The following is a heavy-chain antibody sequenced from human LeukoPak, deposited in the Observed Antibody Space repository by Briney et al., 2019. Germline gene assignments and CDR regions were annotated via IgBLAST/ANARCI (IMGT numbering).Heavy chain of an antibody. V-gene: IGHV1-69*13. CDR3: ARGDYYDSSGYSGFDY. CDR1: GGTFSSYA. D-gene: IGHD3-22*01. CDR2: IIPIFGTA. Sequence: SVKVSCKASGGTFSSYAISWVRQAPGQGLEWMGGIIPIFGTANYAQKFQGRVTITADESTSTAYMELSSLRSEDTAVYYCARGDYYDSSGYSGFDYWGQGTLVTVSS. J-gene: IGHJ4*02.